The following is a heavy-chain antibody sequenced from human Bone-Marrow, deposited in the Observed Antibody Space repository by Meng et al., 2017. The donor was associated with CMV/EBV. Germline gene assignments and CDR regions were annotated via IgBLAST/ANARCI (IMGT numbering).Heavy chain of an antibody. CDR1: GFTFSRYW. D-gene: IGHD6-13*01. J-gene: IGHJ4*02. Sequence: GGSLRLSCAASGFTFSRYWMQWVRQAPGKGLVWVSRINSDGSSTNYADSVKGRFTISRDNAKSTLYLQLNSLRAEDTALYYCARGIAGSASDLDYWGQGKLVTFYS. CDR3: ARGIAGSASDLDY. V-gene: IGHV3-74*01. CDR2: INSDGSST.